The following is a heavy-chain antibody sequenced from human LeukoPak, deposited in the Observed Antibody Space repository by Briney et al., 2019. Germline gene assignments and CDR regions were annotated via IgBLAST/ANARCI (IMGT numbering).Heavy chain of an antibody. V-gene: IGHV3-23*01. Sequence: GGSLRLSCAASGFTFSSYGMSWVRQAPGKGLEWVSAISGSGGSTYYADSVKGRFTISRDNSKNTLYLQMNSLRAEDTAVYYCARDSSSWYGPDYWGQGTLVTVSS. D-gene: IGHD6-13*01. J-gene: IGHJ4*02. CDR3: ARDSSSWYGPDY. CDR1: GFTFSSYG. CDR2: ISGSGGST.